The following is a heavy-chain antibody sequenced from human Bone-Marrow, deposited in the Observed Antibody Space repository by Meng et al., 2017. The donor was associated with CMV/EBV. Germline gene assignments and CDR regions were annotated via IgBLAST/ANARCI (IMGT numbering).Heavy chain of an antibody. D-gene: IGHD1-26*01. Sequence: ASVKVPCKASGYTFTSYYMHWVRQAPGQGLEWMGINNPSGGSTSYAQKFQGRVTMTRDTSTSTVYMELSSLRSEDTAVYYCARDGAVGATGNYYYYGMDVWGQGTTVTVSS. CDR2: NNPSGGST. J-gene: IGHJ6*02. V-gene: IGHV1-46*01. CDR1: GYTFTSYY. CDR3: ARDGAVGATGNYYYYGMDV.